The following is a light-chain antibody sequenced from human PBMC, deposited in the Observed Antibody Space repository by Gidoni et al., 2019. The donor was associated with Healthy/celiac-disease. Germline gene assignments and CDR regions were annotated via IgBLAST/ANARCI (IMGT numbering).Light chain of an antibody. CDR3: QQRSNWPWT. CDR2: DAS. Sequence: EIVLTQSPATLSLSPGERATLSCRASQRVSSYLAWYQQKPGQAPRRLIYDASNRATGIPSMFSCSGSVTDFTLTISSLEPEDFAVYYCQQRSNWPWTFXQXTKVEIK. CDR1: QRVSSY. V-gene: IGKV3-11*01. J-gene: IGKJ1*01.